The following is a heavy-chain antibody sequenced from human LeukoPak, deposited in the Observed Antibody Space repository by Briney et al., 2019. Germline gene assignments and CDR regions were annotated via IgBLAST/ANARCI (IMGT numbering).Heavy chain of an antibody. Sequence: GSLRLSCVASGFSFSSYGMNWVRQAPGKGLEWVSYIGSSATTIYYADSMKGRFTVSRDNARNSLYLQMNSLRDEDTAVYYCARVHITMPAYQAWGQGTLVTVSS. CDR2: IGSSATTI. V-gene: IGHV3-48*02. J-gene: IGHJ5*02. CDR1: GFSFSSYG. D-gene: IGHD1-14*01. CDR3: ARVHITMPAYQA.